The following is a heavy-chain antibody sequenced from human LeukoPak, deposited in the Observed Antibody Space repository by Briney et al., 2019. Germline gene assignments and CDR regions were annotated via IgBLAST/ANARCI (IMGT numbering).Heavy chain of an antibody. Sequence: GGSLRLSCAGSGFTFSSYARQWVRQATGKGLEWGAVISYDGSNKYYADSVKGRFTISRDNSKNTLYLQMNSLRAEDTAVYYCAKDLYEAGPMRYYYYGMDVWGQGTTVTVSS. CDR1: GFTFSSYA. J-gene: IGHJ6*02. CDR2: ISYDGSNK. V-gene: IGHV3-30-3*01. CDR3: AKDLYEAGPMRYYYYGMDV. D-gene: IGHD3-16*01.